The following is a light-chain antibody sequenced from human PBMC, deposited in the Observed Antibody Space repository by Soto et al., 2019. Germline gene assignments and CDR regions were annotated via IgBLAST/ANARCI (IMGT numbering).Light chain of an antibody. CDR2: HNT. Sequence: QSVLTQPPSASATHGQRVTISCSGSSSNIGNNNAYWYQHVPGTAPKLIIHHNTLRPSWVPDRVSGSKSGTSASLAISGLQADDESDYYCAAWDDSMGAVVFGGGTKLTVL. CDR1: SSNIGNNN. CDR3: AAWDDSMGAVV. V-gene: IGLV1-47*02. J-gene: IGLJ2*01.